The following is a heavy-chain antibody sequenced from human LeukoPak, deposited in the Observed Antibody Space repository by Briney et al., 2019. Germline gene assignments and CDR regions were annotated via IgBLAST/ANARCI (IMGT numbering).Heavy chain of an antibody. V-gene: IGHV4-59*08. CDR3: ARAPNY. CDR1: GASISGWY. CDR2: VYGSGYT. J-gene: IGHJ4*02. Sequence: SETLSLTCTVSGASISGWYWSWIRQPPGKGLEWIGYVYGSGYTNYNPSLKSRVTMSIDTSKNHFSLKLTSVTAADTAVYYCARAPNYWGQGTLVTVSS.